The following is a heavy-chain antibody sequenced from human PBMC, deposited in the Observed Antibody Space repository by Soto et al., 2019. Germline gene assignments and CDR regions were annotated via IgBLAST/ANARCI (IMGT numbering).Heavy chain of an antibody. D-gene: IGHD6-19*01. CDR3: AQGRYNSVEQGPDF. V-gene: IGHV3-30*18. CDR1: GFAFSIYG. J-gene: IGHJ4*02. Sequence: PGVSLRLSCAASGFAFSIYGMHWVRQAPGKGLERVAVISHDGSKRYYADSVKGRFTISRDNAKNTLFLQMNILRVEDTAVYYCAQGRYNSVEQGPDFWGQGTLVTVSS. CDR2: ISHDGSKR.